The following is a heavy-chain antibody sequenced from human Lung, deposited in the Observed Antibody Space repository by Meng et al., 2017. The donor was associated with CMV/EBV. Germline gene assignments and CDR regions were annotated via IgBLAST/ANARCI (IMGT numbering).Heavy chain of an antibody. CDR3: AREKSYYYGSGSPHNYYYGMDV. J-gene: IGHJ6*02. CDR1: GGSISSSNW. CDR2: IYHSGST. Sequence: GSLRLXXAVSGGSISSSNWWSWVRQPPGKGLEWIGEIYHSGSTNYNPSLKSRVTISVDKSKNQFSLKLSSVTAADTAVYYRAREKSYYYGSGSPHNYYYGMDVWGQGXTVTVSS. D-gene: IGHD3-10*01. V-gene: IGHV4-4*02.